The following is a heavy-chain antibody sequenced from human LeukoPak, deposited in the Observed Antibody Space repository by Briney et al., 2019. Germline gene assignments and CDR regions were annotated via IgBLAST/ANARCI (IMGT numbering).Heavy chain of an antibody. D-gene: IGHD4-11*01. J-gene: IGHJ6*02. CDR1: GGSISSYY. Sequence: SETLSLTCTVSGGSISSYYWSWIRQPPGKGLEWIGYIYLSGNSGNTNYNPSLRSRVTISVDTSKSQFSLKLSSVTAADTAVYYCARDRTTVTPEGYYYYGMDVWGQGTTVTVSS. CDR2: IYLSGNSGNT. V-gene: IGHV4-59*01. CDR3: ARDRTTVTPEGYYYYGMDV.